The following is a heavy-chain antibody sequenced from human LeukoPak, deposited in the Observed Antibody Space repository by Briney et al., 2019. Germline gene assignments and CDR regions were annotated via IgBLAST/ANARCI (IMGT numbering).Heavy chain of an antibody. CDR3: ASTDCSSTSCYKGFDP. CDR2: ISAYNGNT. D-gene: IGHD2-2*02. CDR1: GYTFTSYG. Sequence: ASVKVSFKASGYTFTSYGISWVRQAPGQGLEWMGWISAYNGNTNYAQKLQGRVTMTTDTSTSTAYMELRSLRSDDTAVYYCASTDCSSTSCYKGFDPWGQGTLVTVSS. V-gene: IGHV1-18*01. J-gene: IGHJ5*02.